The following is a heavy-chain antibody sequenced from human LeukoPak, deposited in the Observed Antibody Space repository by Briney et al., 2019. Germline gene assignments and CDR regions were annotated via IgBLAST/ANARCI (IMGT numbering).Heavy chain of an antibody. D-gene: IGHD3-22*01. J-gene: IGHJ4*02. CDR2: ISGSGGST. V-gene: IGHV3-23*01. CDR1: GFPFSSYA. Sequence: RLGGSLRLSCAASGFPFSSYARSWVRQAPGKGLEWVSAISGSGGSTYYADSVKGRFTISRDNSKNTLYLQMNSLRAEDTAVYYCAKEGEYYYDSSGYYYGNYFDYWGQGTLVTVSS. CDR3: AKEGEYYYDSSGYYYGNYFDY.